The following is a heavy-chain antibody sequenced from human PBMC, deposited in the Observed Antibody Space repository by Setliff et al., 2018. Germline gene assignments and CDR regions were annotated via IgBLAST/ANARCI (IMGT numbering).Heavy chain of an antibody. Sequence: SETLSLTCTVSGASISSHYWSWIRQPPGKGLEWIGSIYHSGSTYYNPSLKSRVTISVDTSKNQFSLKLSSVTAADTAVYYCARLLVVTDAFDIWGQGTMVTVSS. CDR1: GASISSHY. J-gene: IGHJ3*02. V-gene: IGHV4-38-2*02. CDR2: IYHSGST. D-gene: IGHD3-22*01. CDR3: ARLLVVTDAFDI.